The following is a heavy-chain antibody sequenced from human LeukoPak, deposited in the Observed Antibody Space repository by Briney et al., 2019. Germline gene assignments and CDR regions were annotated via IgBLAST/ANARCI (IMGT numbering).Heavy chain of an antibody. CDR2: MNPNSGNT. CDR3: YKERTNVFDP. J-gene: IGHJ5*02. Sequence: ASVKLSCKASGYTFTSYDINWVRQATGQGLEWMGWMNPNSGNTGNAHKYQGRVTMTRNTSKTTTNMEPRRLRSEATAEDDVYKERTNVFDPWGEGTLVTVSS. D-gene: IGHD1-1*01. CDR1: GYTFTSYD. V-gene: IGHV1-8*01.